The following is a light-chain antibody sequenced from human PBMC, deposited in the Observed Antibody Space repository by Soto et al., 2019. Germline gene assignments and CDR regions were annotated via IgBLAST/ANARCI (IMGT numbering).Light chain of an antibody. CDR3: QQRSDWPPSLT. J-gene: IGKJ4*01. CDR1: QSVSSS. Sequence: EIVLTQSPATLSLSPGERATLSCRASQSVSSSLAWYQHKPGQAPRLLIYATSHRATDIPTRFSGSGSETDFTLTIGSLAPEDFAVCYCQQRSDWPPSLTFGGGTKVEIK. V-gene: IGKV3-11*01. CDR2: ATS.